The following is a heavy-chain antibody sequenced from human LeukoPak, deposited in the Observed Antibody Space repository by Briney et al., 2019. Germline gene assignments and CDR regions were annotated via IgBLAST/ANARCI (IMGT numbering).Heavy chain of an antibody. CDR1: GGTFSSCA. J-gene: IGHJ6*04. CDR3: ARKRPPGDGMDV. Sequence: ASVKVSCKASGGTFSSCAISWVRQAPGQGLEWMGGIIPIFGTASYAQKFQGRVTITADKSTSTAYMELSSLRSEDTAVYYCARKRPPGDGMDVWGKGTTVTVSS. CDR2: IIPIFGTA. V-gene: IGHV1-69*06.